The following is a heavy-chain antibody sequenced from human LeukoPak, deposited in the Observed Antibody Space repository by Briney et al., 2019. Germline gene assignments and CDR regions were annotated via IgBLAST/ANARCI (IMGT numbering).Heavy chain of an antibody. D-gene: IGHD1-26*01. V-gene: IGHV3-48*01. CDR3: ARSRGSSGSYPFDY. CDR2: ISSSSSTI. J-gene: IGHJ4*02. CDR1: GFIFDDFG. Sequence: GGSLRLSCAASGFIFDDFGMSWVRQAPGKGLEWVSYISSSSSTIYYAGSVKGRFTISRDNAKNSLFLQMNSLRAEDTAVYYCARSRGSSGSYPFDYWGQGTLVTVSS.